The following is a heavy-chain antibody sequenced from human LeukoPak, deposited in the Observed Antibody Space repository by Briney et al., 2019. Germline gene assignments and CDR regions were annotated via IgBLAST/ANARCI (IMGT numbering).Heavy chain of an antibody. D-gene: IGHD3-22*01. Sequence: SGGSLRLSCAASGFTFSSYSMNWVRQAPGKGLEWVSYISSSSRYTNYMDSVKGRFTISRDNAKNSLYLQMNSLRAEDTAVYYCARYLGGYGDYWGQGTLVTVSS. V-gene: IGHV3-21*05. J-gene: IGHJ4*02. CDR1: GFTFSSYS. CDR2: ISSSSRYT. CDR3: ARYLGGYGDY.